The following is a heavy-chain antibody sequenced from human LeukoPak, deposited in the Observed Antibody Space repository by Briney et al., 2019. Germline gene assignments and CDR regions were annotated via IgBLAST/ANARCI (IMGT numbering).Heavy chain of an antibody. CDR3: ARGMSQLSG. D-gene: IGHD2/OR15-2a*01. V-gene: IGHV3-7*04. Sequence: GRFTISRDNAKNSLYLQMNSLRAEDTAVYYCARGMSQLSGWGQGTLVTVSS. J-gene: IGHJ4*02.